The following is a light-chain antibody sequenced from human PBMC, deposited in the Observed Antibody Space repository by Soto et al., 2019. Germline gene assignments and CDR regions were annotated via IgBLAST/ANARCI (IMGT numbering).Light chain of an antibody. J-gene: IGKJ1*01. CDR3: QQYDNSPWT. V-gene: IGKV3-20*01. CDR1: QSVSNNY. CDR2: GPS. Sequence: EIVLTQSPGTLSLSPGERATLSCRASQSVSNNYLAWYQRKPGQAPRLLIYGPSSRATGIPHRFSGSGSGTDFTLTISRLEPEDFAVYYCQQYDNSPWTFGQGTKVAI.